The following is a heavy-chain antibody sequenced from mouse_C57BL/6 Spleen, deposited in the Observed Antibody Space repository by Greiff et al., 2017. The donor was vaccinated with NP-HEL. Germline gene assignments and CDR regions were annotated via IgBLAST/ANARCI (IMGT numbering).Heavy chain of an antibody. CDR1: GYTFTSYW. V-gene: IGHV1-59*01. D-gene: IGHD1-1*01. Sequence: VQLQQPGAELVRPGTSVKLSCKASGYTFTSYWMHWVKQRPGQGLEWIGVIDPSDSYTNYNQKFKGKATLTVDTSSSTAYMQLSSLTSEDSAVYYCARRAYGSSYNYAMDYWGQGTSVTVSS. CDR2: IDPSDSYT. CDR3: ARRAYGSSYNYAMDY. J-gene: IGHJ4*01.